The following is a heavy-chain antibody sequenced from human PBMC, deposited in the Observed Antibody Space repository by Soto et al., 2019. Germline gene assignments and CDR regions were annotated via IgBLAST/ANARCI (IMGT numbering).Heavy chain of an antibody. CDR1: GFTFSSYG. CDR2: IWYDGSNK. J-gene: IGHJ3*02. CDR3: ARGLGVVVPATDAFDI. D-gene: IGHD2-21*02. Sequence: QVQLVESGGGVVQPGRSLRLSCAASGFTFSSYGMHWVRQAPGKGLEWVAVIWYDGSNKYYADSVKGRFTISRDNSKNTLYLQMNSLRAEDTAVYYCARGLGVVVPATDAFDIWGQGTMVTVSS. V-gene: IGHV3-33*01.